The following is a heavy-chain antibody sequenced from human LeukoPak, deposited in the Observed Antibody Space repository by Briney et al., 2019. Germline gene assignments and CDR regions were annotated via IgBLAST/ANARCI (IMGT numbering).Heavy chain of an antibody. CDR1: GFTFSSYS. J-gene: IGHJ4*02. CDR2: ISSSSSYI. V-gene: IGHV3-21*01. Sequence: SGGSLRLSCAASGFTFSSYSMNWVRQAPGKGLEWVSSISSSSSYIYYAGSVKGRFTISRDNAKNSLYLQMNSLRAEDTAVYYCARDKSGYDLDYWGQGTLVTVSS. CDR3: ARDKSGYDLDY. D-gene: IGHD5-12*01.